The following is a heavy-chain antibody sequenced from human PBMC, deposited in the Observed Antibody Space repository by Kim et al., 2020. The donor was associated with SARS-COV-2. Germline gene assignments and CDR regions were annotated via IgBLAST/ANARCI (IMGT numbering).Heavy chain of an antibody. Sequence: GGSLRLSCAASGFTFSSYAMHWVRQAPGKGLEWVAVISYDGSNKYYADSVKGRFTISRDNSKNTLYLQMNSLRAEDTAEYYCARDLKIAVAAKWHYYYGMDVWGQGTTVTVSS. CDR1: GFTFSSYA. D-gene: IGHD6-19*01. CDR2: ISYDGSNK. V-gene: IGHV3-30*04. J-gene: IGHJ6*02. CDR3: ARDLKIAVAAKWHYYYGMDV.